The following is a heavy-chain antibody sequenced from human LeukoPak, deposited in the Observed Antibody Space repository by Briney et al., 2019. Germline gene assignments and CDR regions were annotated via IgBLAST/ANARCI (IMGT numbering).Heavy chain of an antibody. V-gene: IGHV3-30*04. J-gene: IGHJ3*02. CDR3: AKDRPGIIVVVPAAIGDAFDI. CDR1: GFTFSSYA. Sequence: GGSLRLSCAASGFTFSSYAMHWVRQAPGKGLEWVAVISYDGSNKYYADSVKGRFTISRDNSKNTLYLQMNSLRAEDTAVYYCAKDRPGIIVVVPAAIGDAFDIWGQGTMVTVSS. CDR2: ISYDGSNK. D-gene: IGHD2-2*02.